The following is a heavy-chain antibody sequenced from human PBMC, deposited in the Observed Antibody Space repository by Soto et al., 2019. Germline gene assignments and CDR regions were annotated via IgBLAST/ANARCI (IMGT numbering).Heavy chain of an antibody. Sequence: GGSLRLSCGASGFKFSSYAMSWVRQAPGKGLEWVASISGSGSKTYYADSVKGRFTFSRDNSKNMLYLEMNSLRVEDTAVYYFTKEWIPRRAFDYWGPGTPVTVST. D-gene: IGHD5-12*01. V-gene: IGHV3-23*01. CDR1: GFKFSSYA. CDR3: TKEWIPRRAFDY. CDR2: ISGSGSKT. J-gene: IGHJ4*02.